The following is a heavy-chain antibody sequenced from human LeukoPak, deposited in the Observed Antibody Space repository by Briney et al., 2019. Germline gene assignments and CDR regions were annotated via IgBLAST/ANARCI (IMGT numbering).Heavy chain of an antibody. J-gene: IGHJ4*02. CDR1: GYTFTSYG. CDR2: ISTYNDNT. Sequence: ASVKVSCKASGYTFTSYGISWVRQAPGQGLEWMGWISTYNDNTHYAQKLQGRITMTTDTSMSTAYMELRSLRSDDTAIYYCARRLYCSGGSCYSGGDYWGQGTLVTVSS. V-gene: IGHV1-18*01. CDR3: ARRLYCSGGSCYSGGDY. D-gene: IGHD2-15*01.